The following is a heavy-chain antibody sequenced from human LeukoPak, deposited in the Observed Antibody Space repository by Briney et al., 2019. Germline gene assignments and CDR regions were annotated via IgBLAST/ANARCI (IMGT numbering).Heavy chain of an antibody. CDR2: ISYDGSNK. V-gene: IGHV3-30*18. J-gene: IGHJ4*02. Sequence: PGGSLRLSCAASGFTFSSYGMHWVRQAPGKGLEWVAVISYDGSNKYYTDSVKGRFTISRDNSKNTLYLQMNSLRAEDTAVYYCAKGHSSGWQAIYYWGQGTLVTVSS. CDR3: AKGHSSGWQAIYY. CDR1: GFTFSSYG. D-gene: IGHD6-19*01.